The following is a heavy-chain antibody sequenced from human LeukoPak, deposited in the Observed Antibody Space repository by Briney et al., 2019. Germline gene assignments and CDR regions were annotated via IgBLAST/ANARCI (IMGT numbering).Heavy chain of an antibody. CDR2: IYYSGST. CDR3: ATDRGSYFDY. J-gene: IGHJ4*02. V-gene: IGHV4-59*08. Sequence: PSETLSLTCTVSGGSISSYYWSWIRQPPGKGLEWIGYIYYSGSTNYNPSLKSRVTISVDTSKNQFSLKLSPVTAADTAVYYCATDRGSYFDYWGQGTLVTVSS. D-gene: IGHD3-16*01. CDR1: GGSISSYY.